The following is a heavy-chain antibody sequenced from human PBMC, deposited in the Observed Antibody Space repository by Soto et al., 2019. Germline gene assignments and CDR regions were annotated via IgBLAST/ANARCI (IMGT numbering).Heavy chain of an antibody. D-gene: IGHD6-13*01. CDR3: ARDPGIAAAGYDY. Sequence: PGGSLRLSCAASGFTFSSYAMSWVRPAPGKGLEWVSSISSSSSYIYYADSVKGRFTISRDNAKNSLYLQMNSLRAEDTAVYYCARDPGIAAAGYDYWGQGTLVTAPQ. J-gene: IGHJ4*02. CDR2: ISSSSSYI. CDR1: GFTFSSYA. V-gene: IGHV3-21*01.